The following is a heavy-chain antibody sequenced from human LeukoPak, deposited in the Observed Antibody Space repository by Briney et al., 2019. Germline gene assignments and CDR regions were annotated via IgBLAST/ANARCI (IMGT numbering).Heavy chain of an antibody. CDR1: GFTFSSYG. CDR3: AKDVTEGYCSGGSCYFHYYFDY. D-gene: IGHD2-15*01. V-gene: IGHV3-23*01. CDR2: ISGSGGST. J-gene: IGHJ4*02. Sequence: GGSLRLSCAASGFTFSSYGMSWVRQAPGKGLEWVSAISGSGGSTYYADSVKGRFTISRDNSKNTLYLQMNSLRAEDTAVYYCAKDVTEGYCSGGSCYFHYYFDYWGQGTLVTVSS.